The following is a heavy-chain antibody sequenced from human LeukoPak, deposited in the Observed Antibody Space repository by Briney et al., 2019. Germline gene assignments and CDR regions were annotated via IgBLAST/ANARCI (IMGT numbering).Heavy chain of an antibody. J-gene: IGHJ4*02. V-gene: IGHV3-48*01. CDR1: GFIFRSYG. D-gene: IGHD1-26*01. Sequence: GGSLRLSCAASGFIFRSYGMSWVRQAPGKGLEWVSGISGSGISTYYADSVKGRFTISRDNAKNSLYLQMNSLRAEDTAVYYCARRRYSGSSQHFDYWGQGTLVTVSS. CDR3: ARRRYSGSSQHFDY. CDR2: ISGSGIST.